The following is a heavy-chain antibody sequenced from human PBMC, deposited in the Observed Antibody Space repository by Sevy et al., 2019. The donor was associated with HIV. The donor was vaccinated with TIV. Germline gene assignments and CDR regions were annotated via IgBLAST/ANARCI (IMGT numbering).Heavy chain of an antibody. CDR2: ISAYNGNT. Sequence: ASVKVSCKASGYTFTSYGISWVRQAPGQGLEWMGWISAYNGNTNYAQKLQGRVTMTTDTSTSTAYMELRSLRSDDTAVYYCARDIRPGYSSSWAPIDYWAREPWSPSPQ. D-gene: IGHD6-13*01. J-gene: IGHJ4*02. V-gene: IGHV1-18*01. CDR1: GYTFTSYG. CDR3: ARDIRPGYSSSWAPIDY.